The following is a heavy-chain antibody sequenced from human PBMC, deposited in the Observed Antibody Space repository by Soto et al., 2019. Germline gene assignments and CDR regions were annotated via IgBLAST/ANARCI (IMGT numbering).Heavy chain of an antibody. CDR1: GGSISSYY. CDR2: IYYSGST. Sequence: ETLSLTCTVSGGSISSYYWSWIRQPPGKGLEWIGSIYYSGSTYYNPSLKSRVTISVDTSKNQFSLKLSSVTAADTAVYYCARTRAVWFDPWGQGTLVTVSS. CDR3: ARTRAVWFDP. D-gene: IGHD6-19*01. J-gene: IGHJ5*02. V-gene: IGHV4-39*01.